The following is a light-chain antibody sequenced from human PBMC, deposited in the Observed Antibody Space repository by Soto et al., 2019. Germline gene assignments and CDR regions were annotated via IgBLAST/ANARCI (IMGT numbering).Light chain of an antibody. CDR3: MQALQTPRLN. J-gene: IGKJ4*01. CDR1: QILLHSNGYNY. Sequence: DIVMTQSPLSLAVTPGEPASISCSSSQILLHSNGYNYLDWYLQKPGQSPQLLIYLGSNRASGVPDRFSGSGSGTDFTLKISRVEAEDVGVYYCMQALQTPRLNFGGGTKVDIK. V-gene: IGKV2-28*01. CDR2: LGS.